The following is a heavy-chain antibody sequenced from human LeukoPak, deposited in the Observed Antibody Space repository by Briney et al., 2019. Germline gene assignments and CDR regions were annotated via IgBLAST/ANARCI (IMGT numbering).Heavy chain of an antibody. J-gene: IGHJ4*02. D-gene: IGHD3-10*01. CDR1: GFTFGDYA. V-gene: IGHV3-49*04. Sequence: PGGSLRLSCTASGFTFGDYAMSWVRQAPGKGLEWVGFIRSKAYGGTTEYAASVRGRFAISRDDSKSIAYLQMNGLKTEDTAVYYCTRPLLWFGELRDYWGQGTLVTVSS. CDR2: IRSKAYGGTT. CDR3: TRPLLWFGELRDY.